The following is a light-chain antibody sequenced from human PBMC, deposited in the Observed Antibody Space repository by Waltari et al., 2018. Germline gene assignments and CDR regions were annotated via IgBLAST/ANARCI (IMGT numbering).Light chain of an antibody. J-gene: IGLJ2*01. V-gene: IGLV3-25*03. CDR3: QSTDSSGDFVV. CDR1: ALPNAF. Sequence: SYELTQPPSVSVSPGQTARITCSGDALPNAFTSWYQQKPGQAPLLLMYRDTERPSVIPERFSGSTSGTTVTLTITGVQAEDEADYYCQSTDSSGDFVVFGGGTRLTVL. CDR2: RDT.